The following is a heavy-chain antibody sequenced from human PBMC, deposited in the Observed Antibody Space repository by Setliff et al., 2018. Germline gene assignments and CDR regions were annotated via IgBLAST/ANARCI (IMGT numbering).Heavy chain of an antibody. Sequence: GGSLRLSCAASGFTFSASPMSWVRQAPGKGLEWVSTFSGSGVDTYYADSAKGRFTISRDNSKNTLYLQMDSLRVEDTAVYYCVRGEMFSTSPRADWGQGTQVTVSS. CDR1: GFTFSASP. J-gene: IGHJ4*02. CDR2: FSGSGVDT. V-gene: IGHV3-23*01. CDR3: VRGEMFSTSPRAD. D-gene: IGHD2-2*01.